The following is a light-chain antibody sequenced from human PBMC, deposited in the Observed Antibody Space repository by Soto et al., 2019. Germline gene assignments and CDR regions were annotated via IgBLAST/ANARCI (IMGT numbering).Light chain of an antibody. V-gene: IGKV3-15*01. CDR3: QQYNNWLWT. Sequence: EIVLTQSPGTLSLSPGERATLSCRASQSVNSDYLAWYQQKPGHAPRLLIYGASTRATGIPARFSGSGSGTEFTLTISSLQSEDFAVYYCQQYNNWLWTFGQGTKVDIK. J-gene: IGKJ1*01. CDR1: QSVNSD. CDR2: GAS.